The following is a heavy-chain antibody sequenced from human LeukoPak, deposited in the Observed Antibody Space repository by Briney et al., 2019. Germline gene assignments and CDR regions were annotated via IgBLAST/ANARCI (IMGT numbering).Heavy chain of an antibody. CDR3: ARDDCSSISCYHNWFDS. Sequence: GGSLRLSCAASGFTFSSYAMSWVRQAPGKGLEWVSAISGSGGSTYYADSVKGRFTISRDNAKNSLYLQMNSLRAEDTAVYYCARDDCSSISCYHNWFDSWGQGTLVTVSS. CDR1: GFTFSSYA. CDR2: ISGSGGST. V-gene: IGHV3-23*01. D-gene: IGHD2-2*01. J-gene: IGHJ5*01.